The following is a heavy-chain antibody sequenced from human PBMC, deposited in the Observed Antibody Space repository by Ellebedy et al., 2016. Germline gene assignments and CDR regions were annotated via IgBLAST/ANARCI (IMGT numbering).Heavy chain of an antibody. J-gene: IGHJ4*02. D-gene: IGHD1-26*01. V-gene: IGHV3-23*01. CDR3: AKEAGEVGKPLFDS. CDR1: GFTFRSYA. Sequence: GGSLRLXXAASGFTFRSYAMSWVRQVPGQGLEWVSGITGSANAAYYAESVKGRFTISRDNSESTLFLQLNSLTAADTAVYYCAKEAGEVGKPLFDSWGQGILVTVSS. CDR2: ITGSANAA.